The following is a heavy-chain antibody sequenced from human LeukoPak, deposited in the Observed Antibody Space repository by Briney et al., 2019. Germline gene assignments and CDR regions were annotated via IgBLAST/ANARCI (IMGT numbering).Heavy chain of an antibody. CDR3: ARDYHSSGWTFFDY. CDR1: GGSISSYY. J-gene: IGHJ4*02. CDR2: IYYSGST. V-gene: IGHV4-59*12. D-gene: IGHD6-19*01. Sequence: PSETLSLTCTVSGGSISSYYWSWIRQPPGKGLEWIGYIYYSGSTNYNPSLKSRVTISIDTSKNQFSLKLSSVTAADTAVYYCARDYHSSGWTFFDYWGQGILVTVSS.